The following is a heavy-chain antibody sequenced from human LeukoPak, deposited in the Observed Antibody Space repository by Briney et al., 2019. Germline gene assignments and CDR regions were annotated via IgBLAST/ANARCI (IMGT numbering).Heavy chain of an antibody. D-gene: IGHD2-15*01. Sequence: SETLSLTCTVSGGSISSYYWSWIRQPPGKGLEWIGYIYYSRSTNYNPSLKSRVTISVGTSKNQFSLKLSSVTAADTAVYYCARAVVVAAKYFDYWGQGTLVTVSS. CDR3: ARAVVVAAKYFDY. CDR1: GGSISSYY. CDR2: IYYSRST. J-gene: IGHJ4*02. V-gene: IGHV4-59*12.